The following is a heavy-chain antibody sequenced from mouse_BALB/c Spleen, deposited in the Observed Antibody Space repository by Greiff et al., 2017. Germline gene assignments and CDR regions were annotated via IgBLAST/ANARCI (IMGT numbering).Heavy chain of an antibody. CDR3: ARRELWYAMDY. Sequence: EVQLQQSGGGLVKPGGSLKLSCAASGFTFSSYAMSWVRQTPEKRLEWVATISSGGSYTYYPDSVKGRFTISRDNAKNTLYLQMSSLRSEDTAMYYCARRELWYAMDYWGQGTSVTVSS. CDR1: GFTFSSYA. CDR2: ISSGGSYT. J-gene: IGHJ4*01. V-gene: IGHV5-9-3*01.